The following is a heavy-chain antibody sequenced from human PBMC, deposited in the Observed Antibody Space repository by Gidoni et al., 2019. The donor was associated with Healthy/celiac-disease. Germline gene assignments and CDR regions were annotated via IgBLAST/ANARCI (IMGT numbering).Heavy chain of an antibody. V-gene: IGHV3-33*01. D-gene: IGHD6-13*01. Sequence: QVQLVESGGGVVQPGRSLRLSCAASGFTFSSYGMHWVRQAPGKGLEWVAVIWYDGSNKYYADSVKGRFTISRDNSKNTLYLQMNSLRAEDTAVYYCARGLGSWYLLNYWGQGTLVTVSS. CDR1: GFTFSSYG. CDR2: IWYDGSNK. J-gene: IGHJ4*02. CDR3: ARGLGSWYLLNY.